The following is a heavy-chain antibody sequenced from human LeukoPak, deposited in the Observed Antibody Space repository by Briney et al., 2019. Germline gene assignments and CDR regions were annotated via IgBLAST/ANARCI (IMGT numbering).Heavy chain of an antibody. D-gene: IGHD4/OR15-4a*01. CDR2: IRSKPNNYAT. V-gene: IGHV3-73*01. CDR1: GFTFSDSA. CDR3: TRHLIGATPFDY. J-gene: IGHJ4*02. Sequence: GGSLRLSCAASGFTFSDSAFHWVRQASGKGLEWVGRIRSKPNNYATAYTASVKGRFTISRDDSKNTAYLQMNSLNTKDTAMYYCTRHLIGATPFDYWGQGTLVSVSS.